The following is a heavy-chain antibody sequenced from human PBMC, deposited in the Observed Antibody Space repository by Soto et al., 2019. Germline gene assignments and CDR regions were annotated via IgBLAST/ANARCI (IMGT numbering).Heavy chain of an antibody. CDR2: IYHGGST. V-gene: IGHV4-4*02. Sequence: KTSETLSLTCAVSGGSISSSKWWSWVRQPPEKGLEWIGEIYHGGSTNSNPSLKSRVTMSVDKSKNQFSLNLSSVTAADTAVYYCARVSELRSFDNWGQGTQDTVSS. CDR3: ARVSELRSFDN. CDR1: GGSISSSKW. J-gene: IGHJ4*02.